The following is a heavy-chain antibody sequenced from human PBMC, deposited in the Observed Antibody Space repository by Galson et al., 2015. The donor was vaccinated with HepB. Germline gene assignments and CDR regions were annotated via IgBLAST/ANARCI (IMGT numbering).Heavy chain of an antibody. V-gene: IGHV3-30*18. CDR1: GFTFSSYG. D-gene: IGHD2-2*01. CDR3: AKGYCSSTSCYHPSNYYYGMDV. CDR2: ISYDGSNK. J-gene: IGHJ6*02. Sequence: SLRLSCAASGFTFSSYGMYWVRQAPGKGLEWVAVISYDGSNKYYADSVKGRFTISRDNSKNTLYLQMNSLRAEDTAVYYCAKGYCSSTSCYHPSNYYYGMDVWGQGTMVTVSS.